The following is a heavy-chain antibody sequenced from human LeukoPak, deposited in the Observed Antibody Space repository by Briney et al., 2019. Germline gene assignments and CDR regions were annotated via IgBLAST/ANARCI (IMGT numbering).Heavy chain of an antibody. CDR1: GFTFSSYA. J-gene: IGHJ4*02. CDR2: ISYDGSIK. D-gene: IGHD1-26*01. V-gene: IGHV3-30*04. CDR3: ARDGWVAGATRVLYYFDY. Sequence: GGSLRLSCAASGFTFSSYAMHWVRQAPGKGLEWVAVISYDGSIKYYADSVKGRFTISRDNSKNTLYLQMNSLRAEDTAVYYCARDGWVAGATRVLYYFDYWGQGTLVTVSS.